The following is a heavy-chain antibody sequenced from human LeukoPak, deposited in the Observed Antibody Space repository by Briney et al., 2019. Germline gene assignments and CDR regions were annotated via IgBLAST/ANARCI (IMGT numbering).Heavy chain of an antibody. D-gene: IGHD4-17*01. CDR3: ARDREATVTTFDY. CDR2: IYYSGST. Sequence: SETLSLTCTVSGGSISSGGYYWSWIRQHPGKGLEWIGYIYYSGSTYYNPSLKSRVTISVDTSKNQFSLKLSSVTAADTAVYYCARDREATVTTFDYWGQGTLVTVSS. J-gene: IGHJ4*02. CDR1: GGSISSGGYY. V-gene: IGHV4-31*03.